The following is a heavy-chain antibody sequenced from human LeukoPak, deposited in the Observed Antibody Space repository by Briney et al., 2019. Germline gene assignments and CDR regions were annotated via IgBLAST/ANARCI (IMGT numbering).Heavy chain of an antibody. D-gene: IGHD3-22*01. CDR1: GYTFTSYG. J-gene: IGHJ5*02. Sequence: ASVKVSCKASGYTFTSYGISWVRQAPGQGLEWMGWFSAYNGNTNYAQKLQGRVTMTTDTSTSTAYMELRSLRSDDTAVYYCARVNYYDSSGYHNWFDPWGQGTLVTVSS. V-gene: IGHV1-18*01. CDR2: FSAYNGNT. CDR3: ARVNYYDSSGYHNWFDP.